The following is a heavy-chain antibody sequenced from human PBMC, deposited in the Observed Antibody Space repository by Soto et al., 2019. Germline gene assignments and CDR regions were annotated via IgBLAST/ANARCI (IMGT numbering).Heavy chain of an antibody. D-gene: IGHD6-25*01. V-gene: IGHV4-4*07. CDR2: IYTSGST. CDR3: ARDQRWRNYYYYGMDV. Sequence: PSETLSLTCTVSGGSISSYYWSWIRQPAGKGLEWIGRIYTSGSTNYNPSLKSRVTMSVDTSKNQFSLKLSSVTAADTAVYYCARDQRWRNYYYYGMDVWGQGTTVTVSS. J-gene: IGHJ6*02. CDR1: GGSISSYY.